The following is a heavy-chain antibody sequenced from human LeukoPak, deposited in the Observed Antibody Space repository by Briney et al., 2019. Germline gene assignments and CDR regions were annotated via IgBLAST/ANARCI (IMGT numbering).Heavy chain of an antibody. CDR1: GFTFSRYG. D-gene: IGHD2-15*01. J-gene: IGHJ5*02. CDR2: IWSDGSNK. Sequence: PGGSLRLSCAASGFTFSRYGMHWVRQAPGKGLEWVAVIWSDGSNKYYGDSVKGRFTISRDNSKSTLYLQMNSLRAEDTAVYHCAKGSGGAAFDPWGQGTLVTVSS. V-gene: IGHV3-33*06. CDR3: AKGSGGAAFDP.